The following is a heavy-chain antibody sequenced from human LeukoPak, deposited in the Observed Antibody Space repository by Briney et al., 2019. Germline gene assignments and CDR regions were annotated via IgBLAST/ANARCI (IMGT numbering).Heavy chain of an antibody. V-gene: IGHV4-59*12. CDR1: GGSISSYY. D-gene: IGHD3-10*01. CDR2: IYYSGST. J-gene: IGHJ4*02. CDR3: ARSPLLWFGELLYYFDY. Sequence: SETLSLTCTVSGGSISSYYWSWIRQPPGKGLEWIGYIYYSGSTNYNPSLKSRVTMSVDTSKNQFSLKLSSVTAADTAVYYCARSPLLWFGELLYYFDYWGQGTLVTVSS.